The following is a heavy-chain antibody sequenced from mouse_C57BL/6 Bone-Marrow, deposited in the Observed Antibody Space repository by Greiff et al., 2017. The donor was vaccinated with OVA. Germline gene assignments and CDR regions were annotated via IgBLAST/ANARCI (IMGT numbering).Heavy chain of an antibody. V-gene: IGHV1-76*01. D-gene: IGHD1-1*01. CDR1: GYTFTDYY. J-gene: IGHJ2*01. CDR2: IYPGSGNT. CDR3: ARERTTVVVAYYFDY. Sequence: LQESGAELVRPGASVKLSCKASGYTFTDYYINWVKQRPGQGLEWIARIYPGSGNTYYNEKFKGKATLTAEKSSSTAYMQLSSLTSEDSAVYFCARERTTVVVAYYFDYWGQGTTLTVSS.